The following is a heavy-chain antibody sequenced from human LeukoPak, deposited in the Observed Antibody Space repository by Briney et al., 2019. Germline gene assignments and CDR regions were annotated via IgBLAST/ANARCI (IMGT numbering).Heavy chain of an antibody. D-gene: IGHD3-22*01. J-gene: IGHJ4*02. Sequence: PGGSLRLSCAASGFTFSSYWMHWVRQAPGKGLVWVSRINSDGSSTSYADSVKGRFTISRDNAKNTLYLQMNSLRAEDTAVYYCARETYYCDSSGYYYVFWFDYWGQGTLVTVSS. V-gene: IGHV3-74*01. CDR2: INSDGSST. CDR3: ARETYYCDSSGYYYVFWFDY. CDR1: GFTFSSYW.